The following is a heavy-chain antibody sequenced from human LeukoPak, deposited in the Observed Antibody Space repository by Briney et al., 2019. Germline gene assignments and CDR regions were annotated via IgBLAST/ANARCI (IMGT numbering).Heavy chain of an antibody. CDR2: IYSGGTT. D-gene: IGHD1-26*01. CDR1: GFTVSSNY. J-gene: IGHJ3*02. CDR3: ARVGATKGEAFDI. Sequence: GGSLRLSCAASGFTVSSNYMSWVRQAPGKGLEWVSIIYSGGTTYYADSVKGRFIISRGNSKNTLFLQMNSLRAEDTAVYYCARVGATKGEAFDIWGQGTMVTVSS. V-gene: IGHV3-66*01.